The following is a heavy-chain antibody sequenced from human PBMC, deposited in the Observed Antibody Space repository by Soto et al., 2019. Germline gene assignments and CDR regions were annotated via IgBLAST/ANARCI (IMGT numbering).Heavy chain of an antibody. D-gene: IGHD4-17*01. J-gene: IGHJ4*02. CDR2: ISSNSATI. V-gene: IGHV3-9*02. Sequence: EVQLVESGGGLVQPGRSLRLSCVASGFIADDYAMHWVRQAPGKGLEWVSGISSNSATINYADSVKGRFTISRYNAKNSLFLQMNSLRPEDTAFYYCVKDMKWGGMTTIHYFDSWSQGTLVTVSS. CDR3: VKDMKWGGMTTIHYFDS. CDR1: GFIADDYA.